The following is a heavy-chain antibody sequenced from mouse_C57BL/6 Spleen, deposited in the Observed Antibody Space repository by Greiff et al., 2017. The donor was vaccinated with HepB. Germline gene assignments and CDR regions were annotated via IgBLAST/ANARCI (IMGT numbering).Heavy chain of an antibody. CDR1: GYSITSGYY. CDR2: ISYDGSN. Sequence: DVKLQESGPGLVKPSQSLSLTCSVTGYSITSGYYWNWIRQFPGNKLEWMGYISYDGSNNYNPSFKNRISITRDTSKNQFFLKLNAVTTEDTATYYCASDSLYYYAMDYWGQGTSVTVSS. D-gene: IGHD6-2*01. J-gene: IGHJ4*01. V-gene: IGHV3-6*01. CDR3: ASDSLYYYAMDY.